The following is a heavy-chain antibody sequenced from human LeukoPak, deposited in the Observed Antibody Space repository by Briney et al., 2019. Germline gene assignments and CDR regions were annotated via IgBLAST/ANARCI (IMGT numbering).Heavy chain of an antibody. Sequence: SETLSLTCAVYGGSFSGYYWSWIRQPPGKGLEWIGEINHSGSTNYNPSLKSRVTISVDTSKNQFSLKLSSMTAADTAVYYCARMSAAVDYWGQGTLVTVSS. CDR3: ARMSAAVDY. J-gene: IGHJ4*02. V-gene: IGHV4-34*01. D-gene: IGHD6-13*01. CDR2: INHSGST. CDR1: GGSFSGYY.